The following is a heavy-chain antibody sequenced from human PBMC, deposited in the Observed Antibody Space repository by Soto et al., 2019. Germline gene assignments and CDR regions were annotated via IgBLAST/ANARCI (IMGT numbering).Heavy chain of an antibody. J-gene: IGHJ4*02. CDR3: ARDLGYDILTGYWN. CDR2: IWYDGSNK. D-gene: IGHD3-9*01. V-gene: IGHV3-33*01. CDR1: GFTFSSYG. Sequence: GGSLRLSCAASGFTFSSYGMHWVRQAPGKGLEWVAVIWYDGSNKYYADSVKGRFTISRDNSKNTLYLQMNSLRAEDTAVYYCARDLGYDILTGYWNWGQGTLVTVSS.